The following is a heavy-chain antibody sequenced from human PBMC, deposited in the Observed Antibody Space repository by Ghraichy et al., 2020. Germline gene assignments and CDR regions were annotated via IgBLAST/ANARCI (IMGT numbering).Heavy chain of an antibody. J-gene: IGHJ4*02. D-gene: IGHD3-16*01. Sequence: GGSLRLSCAASGFTFSSYWMHWVRQAPGKGLVWVSRINSDGSSTSYADSVKGRFTISRDNAKNSLYLQMNSLRAEDTAVYYCARDGSYGGPDIDYWGQGTLVTVSS. V-gene: IGHV3-74*01. CDR1: GFTFSSYW. CDR2: INSDGSST. CDR3: ARDGSYGGPDIDY.